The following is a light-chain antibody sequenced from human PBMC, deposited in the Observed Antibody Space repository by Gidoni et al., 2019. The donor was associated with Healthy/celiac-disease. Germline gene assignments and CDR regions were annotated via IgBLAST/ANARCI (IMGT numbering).Light chain of an antibody. Sequence: DIQMTQSPSSLSASVGDRGTITCRASQSISIYLNWYQQKPGKAPKLLIYAASSLQSGVPSRFSGSGSGTDFTLTISSLQPEDFATYYCQQTYSTPPLTFGGGTKVEIK. CDR1: QSISIY. CDR2: AAS. CDR3: QQTYSTPPLT. V-gene: IGKV1-39*01. J-gene: IGKJ4*01.